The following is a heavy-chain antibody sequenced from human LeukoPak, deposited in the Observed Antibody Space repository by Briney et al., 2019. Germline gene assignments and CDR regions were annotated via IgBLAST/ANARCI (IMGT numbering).Heavy chain of an antibody. D-gene: IGHD6-19*01. Sequence: SETLSLTCKASGGSIGSSGFYWGWIRQPPGKGLEGIGSIYYPESTHYNPSLESRVTISVDTSKYQVSLTLSSVTATDTAVYYCVRHVSSGWDYYNGLDVWGQGTTVTVSS. V-gene: IGHV4-39*01. CDR1: GGSIGSSGFY. CDR2: IYYPEST. J-gene: IGHJ6*02. CDR3: VRHVSSGWDYYNGLDV.